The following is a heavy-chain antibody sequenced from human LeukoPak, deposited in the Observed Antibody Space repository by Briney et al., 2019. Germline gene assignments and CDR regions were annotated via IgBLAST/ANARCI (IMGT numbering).Heavy chain of an antibody. CDR3: ARDYIVVVPAATYAFDT. CDR2: IIPILGIA. CDR1: GGTFSSYA. J-gene: IGHJ3*02. D-gene: IGHD2-2*01. V-gene: IGHV1-69*04. Sequence: ASVKVSCKASGGTFSSYAISWVRQAPGQGLEWMGRIIPILGIANYAQKFQGRVTITADKSTSTAYMELSSLRSEDTAVYYCARDYIVVVPAATYAFDTWGQGTMVTVSS.